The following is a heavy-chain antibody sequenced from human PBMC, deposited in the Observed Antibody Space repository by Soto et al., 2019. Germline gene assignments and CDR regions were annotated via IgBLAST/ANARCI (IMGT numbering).Heavy chain of an antibody. CDR2: IGRDGIYT. D-gene: IGHD2-2*01. CDR3: AKEKHDASWTSFDY. V-gene: IGHV3-43*01. Sequence: EVQLVESGGAVVQPGGSLRLSCAASGFTFDDFPMHWVRQAPGKGLEWVSLIGRDGIYTYYADSVKGRFTISRDNSKNSLYLQMNSLTTEDTAFYFCAKEKHDASWTSFDYWGQGTLVTVSS. J-gene: IGHJ4*02. CDR1: GFTFDDFP.